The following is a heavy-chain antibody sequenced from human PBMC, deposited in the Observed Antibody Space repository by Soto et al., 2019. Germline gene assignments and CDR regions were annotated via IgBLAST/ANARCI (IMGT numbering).Heavy chain of an antibody. Sequence: QVQLVESGGGVVQPGRSPRLSCSGSGFTFSNYGMHWVRQAPGKGLEWVALISYDGSNQYYADSVKGRFTISRDNSKNTLYLQMNSLRAEDTAVYYCAKAMSMLVLGYFDYWGQGTLVTVSS. V-gene: IGHV3-30*18. CDR3: AKAMSMLVLGYFDY. J-gene: IGHJ4*02. CDR2: ISYDGSNQ. D-gene: IGHD2-8*01. CDR1: GFTFSNYG.